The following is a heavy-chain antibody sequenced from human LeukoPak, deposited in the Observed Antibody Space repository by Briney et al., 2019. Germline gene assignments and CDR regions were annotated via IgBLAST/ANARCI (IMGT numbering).Heavy chain of an antibody. CDR2: IRYDGSNT. J-gene: IGHJ4*02. Sequence: PGGSLRLSCAASGFTFSSYGMHCVRHAPGKGREWVAFIRYDGSNTYYTDSVKGRFTTSRDNSKNTLYLQMNSRRAEDTAVYSCAKEPPYSVSSGWPDFDYWGQGTLVTVSS. V-gene: IGHV3-30*02. CDR3: AKEPPYSVSSGWPDFDY. CDR1: GFTFSSYG. D-gene: IGHD6-19*01.